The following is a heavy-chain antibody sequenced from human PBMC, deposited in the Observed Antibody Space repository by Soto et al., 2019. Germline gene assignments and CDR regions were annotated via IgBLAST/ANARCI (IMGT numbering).Heavy chain of an antibody. CDR3: ARSQQGMIPREYYYGMDV. V-gene: IGHV3-30-3*01. CDR1: GFTFSSYA. CDR2: ISYDGSNK. D-gene: IGHD3-22*01. Sequence: QVQLVESGGGVVQPGRSLRLSCAASGFTFSSYAMHWVRQAPGKGLEWVAVISYDGSNKYYADSVKGRFTISRDNSKNTLYLQMNSLRAEDTAVYYCARSQQGMIPREYYYGMDVWGQGTTVTVSS. J-gene: IGHJ6*02.